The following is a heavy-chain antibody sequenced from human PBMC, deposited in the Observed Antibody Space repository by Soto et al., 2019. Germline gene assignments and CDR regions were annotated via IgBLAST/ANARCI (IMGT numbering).Heavy chain of an antibody. V-gene: IGHV4-59*08. CDR2: IYCSGST. Sequence: PSETLSLTCTVSGGSISSYYWSWIRQPPGKGLEWIGYIYCSGSTNYNPSLKSRVTISVDTSKNQFSLKLSSVTAADTAVYYCARRRDYSNLGSDYWGQGTLVTVSS. D-gene: IGHD4-4*01. J-gene: IGHJ4*02. CDR1: GGSISSYY. CDR3: ARRRDYSNLGSDY.